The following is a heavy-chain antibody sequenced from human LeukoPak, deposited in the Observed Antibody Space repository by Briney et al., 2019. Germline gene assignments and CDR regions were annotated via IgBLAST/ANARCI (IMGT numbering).Heavy chain of an antibody. CDR2: ISASGRDT. D-gene: IGHD6-19*01. V-gene: IGHV3-23*01. J-gene: IGHJ4*02. CDR3: AKDEFRSGWYGGFDD. CDR1: GLLFRSYP. Sequence: GGSLRLSCAPSGLLFRSYPMTWVRQAPGKGLEWVSAISASGRDTYYADSVKGRFPISRDNSKSTLYLQMNSLRAEDTALYYCAKDEFRSGWYGGFDDWGQGTPVTVSS.